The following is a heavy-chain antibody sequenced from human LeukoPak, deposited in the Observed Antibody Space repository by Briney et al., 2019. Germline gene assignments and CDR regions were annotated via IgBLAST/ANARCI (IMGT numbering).Heavy chain of an antibody. CDR3: ARELPFSGSYYCDY. CDR2: IYYSGST. D-gene: IGHD1-26*01. J-gene: IGHJ4*02. CDR1: GGSISSYY. Sequence: SETLSLTCTVSGGSISSYYWSWLRQPPGKGLERIGYIYYSGSTNYNPSLKSRVTISVDTSKNQFSLKLSSVTAADTAVYYCARELPFSGSYYCDYWGQGTLVTVSS. V-gene: IGHV4-59*01.